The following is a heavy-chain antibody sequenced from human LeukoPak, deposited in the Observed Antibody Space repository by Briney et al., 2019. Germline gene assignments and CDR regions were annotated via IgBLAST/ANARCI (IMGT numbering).Heavy chain of an antibody. CDR2: INHSGST. V-gene: IGHV4-34*01. J-gene: IGHJ4*02. D-gene: IGHD4-17*01. CDR1: GGSFSGYY. Sequence: SETLSLTCAVYGGSFSGYYWSWIRQPPGEGLEWIGEINHSGSTNYNPSLKSRVTISVDTSKNQFSLKLSSVTAADTAVYYCAGVTHDYGDYSAPRGTFDYWGQGTLVTVSS. CDR3: AGVTHDYGDYSAPRGTFDY.